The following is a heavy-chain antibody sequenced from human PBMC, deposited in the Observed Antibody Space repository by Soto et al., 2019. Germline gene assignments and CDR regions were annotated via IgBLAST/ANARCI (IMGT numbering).Heavy chain of an antibody. Sequence: SETLSLTCSVSGYSVSSSDYYWAWIRQPPGKGLEWIGRMFYSGLTYYNPSFKSRVTLSVDTSKNQFSVRLNSVTAADTAVYYCAALSVSLSSPYGIHVCGQGTTVTVSS. J-gene: IGHJ6*02. CDR3: AALSVSLSSPYGIHV. D-gene: IGHD2-2*01. CDR1: GYSVSSSDYY. CDR2: MFYSGLT. V-gene: IGHV4-39*01.